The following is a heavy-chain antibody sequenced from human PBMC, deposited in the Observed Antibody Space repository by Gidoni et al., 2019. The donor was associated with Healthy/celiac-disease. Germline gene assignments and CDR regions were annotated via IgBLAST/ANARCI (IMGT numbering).Heavy chain of an antibody. D-gene: IGHD4-17*01. CDR1: GFTFSSYA. CDR3: AKVSDYGDYPYYFDY. V-gene: IGHV3-23*01. J-gene: IGHJ4*02. Sequence: EVQLLESGGGLVQPGGSLRLSCAASGFTFSSYAMSWVRQAPGKGLEWVSAISGSGGSTYYADSVKVRFTISRDNSKNTLYLQMNSLRAEDTAVYYCAKVSDYGDYPYYFDYWGQGTLVTVSS. CDR2: ISGSGGST.